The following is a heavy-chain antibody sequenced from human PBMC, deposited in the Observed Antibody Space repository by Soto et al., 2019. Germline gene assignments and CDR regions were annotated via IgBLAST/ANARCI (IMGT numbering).Heavy chain of an antibody. Sequence: SETLSLTCAVYGGSFSGYYWSWIRQPPGKGLEWIGEINHSGSTNYNPSLKSRVTISVDTSKNQFSLKLSSVTAADTAVYYCARGLIQVSGAGIPSQTSLYFDYWGQGTLVTVSS. CDR1: GGSFSGYY. V-gene: IGHV4-34*01. CDR2: INHSGST. J-gene: IGHJ4*02. D-gene: IGHD6-19*01. CDR3: ARGLIQVSGAGIPSQTSLYFDY.